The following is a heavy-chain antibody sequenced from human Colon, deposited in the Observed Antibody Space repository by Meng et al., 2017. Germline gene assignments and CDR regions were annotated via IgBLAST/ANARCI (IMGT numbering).Heavy chain of an antibody. CDR2: ISGHGYNT. D-gene: IGHD3-10*01. Sequence: EVQLVGSGGGLVQPGESLRLSCTALGFMFANYAMRWVRQAPGKGPEWVSAISGHGYNTYYADSEKGRFAISRDNSKNTVSLQMSSLRVEDTAIYYCVRKPQSNYYDYWGQGTLVTVSS. CDR1: GFMFANYA. CDR3: VRKPQSNYYDY. J-gene: IGHJ4*02. V-gene: IGHV3-23*04.